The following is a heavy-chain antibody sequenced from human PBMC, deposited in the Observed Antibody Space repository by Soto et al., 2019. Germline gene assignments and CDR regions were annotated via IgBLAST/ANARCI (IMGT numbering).Heavy chain of an antibody. J-gene: IGHJ5*02. CDR2: IYPSDSQT. Sequence: PGESLKISCKGSGYSFSNWWIAWVRQMPGKGLEYMGIIYPSDSQTRYSPSFQGQVTISADKSISTAYLQWSSLKASDTAIYYCARHGFYGDYSSNYFDPWGQGNLVTVS. D-gene: IGHD4-17*01. V-gene: IGHV5-51*01. CDR3: ARHGFYGDYSSNYFDP. CDR1: GYSFSNWW.